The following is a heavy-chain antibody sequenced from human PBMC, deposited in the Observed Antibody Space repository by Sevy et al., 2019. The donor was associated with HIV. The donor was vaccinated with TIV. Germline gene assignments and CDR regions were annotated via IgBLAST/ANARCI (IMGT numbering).Heavy chain of an antibody. Sequence: GGSLRLSCAASEFTFSSYAMSWVRQAPGKGLEWVSAISVSGGNTYYADSVKGRFTISRDNSENTLYLQMNSLRAEDTAVYYCAKESSYYDSSGYPLFDSWGQGTLVTVSS. CDR3: AKESSYYDSSGYPLFDS. CDR2: ISVSGGNT. CDR1: EFTFSSYA. D-gene: IGHD3-22*01. V-gene: IGHV3-23*01. J-gene: IGHJ4*02.